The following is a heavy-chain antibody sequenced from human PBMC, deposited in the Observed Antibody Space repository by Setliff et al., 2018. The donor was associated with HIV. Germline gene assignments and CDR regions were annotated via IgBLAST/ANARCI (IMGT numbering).Heavy chain of an antibody. Sequence: GGSLRLSCAASGFTFSGSPIHWVRQASGKGLEWLGRIKTRADNYATAYAASVKGRFTISRDNSKNTLYLQMNSLRAEDTAVYYCAKAALAPGRDLGVFDWSLDCWGQGTLVTVSS. V-gene: IGHV3-73*01. D-gene: IGHD3-9*01. J-gene: IGHJ4*02. CDR1: GFTFSGSP. CDR2: IKTRADNYAT. CDR3: AKAALAPGRDLGVFDWSLDC.